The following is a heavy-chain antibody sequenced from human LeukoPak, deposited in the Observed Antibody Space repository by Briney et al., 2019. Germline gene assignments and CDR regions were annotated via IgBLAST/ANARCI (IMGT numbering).Heavy chain of an antibody. CDR2: INPNSGGT. V-gene: IGHV1-2*06. CDR3: ARGGDKGDYVPALDY. J-gene: IGHJ4*02. Sequence: ASVKVSCKASGYTFTGYYMHWVRQAPGQGLEWMGRINPNSGGTNYAQKFQGRVTMTRDTSISTAYMELSRLRSDDTAVYYCARGGDKGDYVPALDYWGQGTLVTVSS. D-gene: IGHD4-17*01. CDR1: GYTFTGYY.